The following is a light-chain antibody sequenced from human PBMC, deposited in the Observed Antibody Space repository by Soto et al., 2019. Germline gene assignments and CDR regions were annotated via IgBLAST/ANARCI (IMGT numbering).Light chain of an antibody. CDR3: QQYYRYPWM. Sequence: DIQMTQSPSSLSASVGDRVTITCRASQGTSTYLGWYQQKPGKVPKSLIYSASNLQSGVPSRFSASGSGTEFTLTITDMQPDDFATYYCQQYYRYPWMFGQGTKVDIK. CDR1: QGTSTY. J-gene: IGKJ1*01. CDR2: SAS. V-gene: IGKV1-16*01.